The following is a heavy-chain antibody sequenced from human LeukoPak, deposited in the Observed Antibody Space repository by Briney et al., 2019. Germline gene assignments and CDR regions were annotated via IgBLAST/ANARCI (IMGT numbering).Heavy chain of an antibody. CDR3: AIEVPGNFDY. Sequence: QPGASLRLSCAASGFTFSNYAMSWVRQAPGKGLEWVSAISGSGGSTFYADSVKGRFTISRGNSRNTLYLQLNSLRAEDTAVYYCAIEVPGNFDYWGQGTLVTVSS. D-gene: IGHD1-26*01. CDR1: GFTFSNYA. J-gene: IGHJ4*02. V-gene: IGHV3-23*01. CDR2: ISGSGGST.